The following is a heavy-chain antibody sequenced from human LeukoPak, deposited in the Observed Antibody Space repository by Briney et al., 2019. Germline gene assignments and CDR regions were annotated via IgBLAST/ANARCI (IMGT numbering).Heavy chain of an antibody. V-gene: IGHV1-69*10. D-gene: IGHD6-13*01. J-gene: IGHJ5*02. Sequence: GGSVSVSCTASGGSFSSYAISGGRQAPGQGLECMGGIIPIVGIANYAQKFQGRVTITADKSTSTAYMELSSLRSEDTAVYYCARLSYSSSWDNWFAPWGQGTLVPVSS. CDR3: ARLSYSSSWDNWFAP. CDR1: GGSFSSYA. CDR2: IIPIVGIA.